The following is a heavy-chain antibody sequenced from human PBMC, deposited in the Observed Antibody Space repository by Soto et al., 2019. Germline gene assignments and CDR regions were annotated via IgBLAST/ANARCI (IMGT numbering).Heavy chain of an antibody. Sequence: SETLSLTCTVSGDSFSGFYWTWIRQPAGKGLEWIGRIFGSGSTNYNPSFQSRVTMSVDTSRKQFSLNMNSVTAADTAVYYCARERSSGWYYFDYWGQGMLVTVSA. D-gene: IGHD6-19*01. CDR1: GDSFSGFY. CDR3: ARERSSGWYYFDY. CDR2: IFGSGST. V-gene: IGHV4-4*07. J-gene: IGHJ4*01.